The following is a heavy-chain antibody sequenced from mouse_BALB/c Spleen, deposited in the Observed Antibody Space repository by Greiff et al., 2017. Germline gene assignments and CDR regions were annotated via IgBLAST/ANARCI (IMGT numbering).Heavy chain of an antibody. CDR3: ARQLGLPYYYAMDY. Sequence: VQLKESGPELVKPGASVKIPCKASGYTFTDYNMDWVKQSHGKSLEWIGDINPNNGGTIYNQKFKGKATLTVDKSSSTAYMELRSLTSEDTAVYYCARQLGLPYYYAMDYWGQGTSVTVSA. CDR2: INPNNGGT. CDR1: GYTFTDYN. D-gene: IGHD3-1*01. J-gene: IGHJ4*01. V-gene: IGHV1-18*01.